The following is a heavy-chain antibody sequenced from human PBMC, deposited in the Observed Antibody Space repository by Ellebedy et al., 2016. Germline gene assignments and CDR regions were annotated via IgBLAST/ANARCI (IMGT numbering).Heavy chain of an antibody. J-gene: IGHJ6*03. Sequence: SETLSLXXAVYGGSFSSYYWSWIRQPPGKGLEWIGEINHSGSTNYNPSLKSRVTISVDTSKNQFSLKLSSVTAADTAVYYCARGEYYYYYMDVWGKGTTVTVSS. CDR1: GGSFSSYY. CDR3: ARGEYYYYYMDV. CDR2: INHSGST. V-gene: IGHV4-34*01.